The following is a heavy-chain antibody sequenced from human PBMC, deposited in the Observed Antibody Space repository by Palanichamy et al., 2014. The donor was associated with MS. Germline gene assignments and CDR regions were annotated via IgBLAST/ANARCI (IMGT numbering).Heavy chain of an antibody. CDR1: GFTFSSYS. CDR3: ARDVLVGATTSPYAFDI. J-gene: IGHJ3*02. CDR2: ISSSSSYI. V-gene: IGHV3-21*01. D-gene: IGHD1-26*01. Sequence: EVQLVESGGGLVKPGGSLRLSCAASGFTFSSYSMNWVRQAPGKGLEWVSSISSSSSYIYYADSVKGRFTISRDNAKNSLYLQMNGLRAEDTAVYYCARDVLVGATTSPYAFDIWGQGTMVTVSS.